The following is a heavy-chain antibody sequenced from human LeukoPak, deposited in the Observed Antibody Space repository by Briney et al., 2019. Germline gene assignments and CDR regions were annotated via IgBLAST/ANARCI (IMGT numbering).Heavy chain of an antibody. CDR1: GFTFSSSA. Sequence: GGSLRLSCAASGFTFSSSAMSWVRQVPGKGLEWVSGISASGGSTYYADSVRGRFTISRDNSKNTLYVQMNSLRAEDTAVYYCAKVDSSGWPARIDYWGQGTLVTVSS. V-gene: IGHV3-23*01. CDR3: AKVDSSGWPARIDY. CDR2: ISASGGST. J-gene: IGHJ4*02. D-gene: IGHD6-19*01.